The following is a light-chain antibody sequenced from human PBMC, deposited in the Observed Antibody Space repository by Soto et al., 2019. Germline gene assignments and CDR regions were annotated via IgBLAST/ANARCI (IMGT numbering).Light chain of an antibody. V-gene: IGLV2-23*02. CDR3: CSYAGSSTVV. CDR1: SSDVGSYDL. J-gene: IGLJ2*01. CDR2: EVS. Sequence: QSALTQPASVSGSPGQSITISCTGTSSDVGSYDLVSWYQQHPGKAPKLMIYEVSKRPSGVSNLFSGSKSGNTASLTISGHQADDEAYYYCCSYAGSSTVVFGGGTKLTVL.